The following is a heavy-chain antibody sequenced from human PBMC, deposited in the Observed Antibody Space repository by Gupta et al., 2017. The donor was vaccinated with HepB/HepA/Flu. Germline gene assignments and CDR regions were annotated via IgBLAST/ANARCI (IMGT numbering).Heavy chain of an antibody. Sequence: VQLVQSGAGGKKPGASVKLSCKAYGYALSNYDINWVRQATGQGLEWMGWMNPNSGKTGYAQKFQGRVTMTRDTSISTAYMELGSLRSEDTAVYYCARASTASWWFDPWGQGTLVTVSS. CDR2: MNPNSGKT. D-gene: IGHD6-6*01. V-gene: IGHV1-8*01. J-gene: IGHJ5*02. CDR1: GYALSNYD. CDR3: ARASTASWWFDP.